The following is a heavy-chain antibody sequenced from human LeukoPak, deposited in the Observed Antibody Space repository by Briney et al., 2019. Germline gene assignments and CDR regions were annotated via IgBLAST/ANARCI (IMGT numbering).Heavy chain of an antibody. CDR1: GASIGSFY. CDR3: ARGVEASGVGFYAFDI. CDR2: LYNGGDT. V-gene: IGHV4-4*07. D-gene: IGHD6-13*01. Sequence: SETLSLTCTESGASIGSFYWSWIRQPAGKGLEWIGRLYNGGDTNYSPSLRSRVTIPVDTSKNQFSLKLNSVTAADTAVYYCARGVEASGVGFYAFDIWGQGTVVTVSS. J-gene: IGHJ3*02.